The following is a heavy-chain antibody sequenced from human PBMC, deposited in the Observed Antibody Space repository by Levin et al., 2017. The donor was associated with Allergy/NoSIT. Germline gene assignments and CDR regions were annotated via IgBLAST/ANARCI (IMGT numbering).Heavy chain of an antibody. Sequence: GESLKISCTVSGFIFRDYAISWVRQAPGKGLEWVAFIRNKEYGEKTQYAASVQGRFTISRDDSTCIAYLQMNSLTIEDTAVYYCIRGYMGYSAEYFYRWGQGTVITVSS. CDR3: IRGYMGYSAEYFYR. V-gene: IGHV3-49*04. D-gene: IGHD3-10*01. CDR2: IRNKEYGEKT. CDR1: GFIFRDYA. J-gene: IGHJ1*01.